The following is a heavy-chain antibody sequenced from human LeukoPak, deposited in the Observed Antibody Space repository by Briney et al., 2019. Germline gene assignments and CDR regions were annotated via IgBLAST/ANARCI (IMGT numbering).Heavy chain of an antibody. Sequence: GSSVKVSCKTSGYTFTGYFIHWVRQAPGQGLEWMGRINPNTGDADYAQNFRGRVTMTRDTSIVTAYMELSRLRFDDTAVYYCARESLVSGGGRWFDPWGQGTLVTVSS. CDR1: GYTFTGYF. D-gene: IGHD2/OR15-2a*01. J-gene: IGHJ5*02. V-gene: IGHV1-2*06. CDR2: INPNTGDA. CDR3: ARESLVSGGGRWFDP.